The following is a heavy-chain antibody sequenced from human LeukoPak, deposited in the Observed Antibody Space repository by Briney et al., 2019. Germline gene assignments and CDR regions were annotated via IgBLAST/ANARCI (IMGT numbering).Heavy chain of an antibody. D-gene: IGHD1-1*01. CDR3: ATGGYNWNDVAGWFDP. J-gene: IGHJ5*02. V-gene: IGHV1-69*06. CDR1: GGTFSSYA. CDR2: IIPIFGTA. Sequence: GASVKVSCKASGGTFSSYAISWVRQAPGQGLEWMGGIIPIFGTANYAQKFQGRVTMTEDTSTDTAYMELSSLRSEDTAVYYCATGGYNWNDVAGWFDPWGQGTLVTVSS.